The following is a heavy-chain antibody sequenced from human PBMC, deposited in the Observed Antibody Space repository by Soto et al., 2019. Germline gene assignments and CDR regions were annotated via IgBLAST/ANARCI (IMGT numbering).Heavy chain of an antibody. D-gene: IGHD3-22*01. CDR3: ATWKDYDSSGKSNWFDP. CDR2: IYYSGST. Sequence: SETLSLTCAVSGGSISSGGYSWSWIRQPPGKGLEWIGYIYYSGSTYYNPSLKSRVTISVDTSKNQFSLKLSSVTAADTAVYYCATWKDYDSSGKSNWFDPWGQGTLVTVSS. CDR1: GGSISSGGYS. V-gene: IGHV4-31*11. J-gene: IGHJ5*02.